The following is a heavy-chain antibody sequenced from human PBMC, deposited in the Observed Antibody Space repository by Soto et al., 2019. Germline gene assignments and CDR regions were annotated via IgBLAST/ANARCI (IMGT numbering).Heavy chain of an antibody. Sequence: SETLSLTCTVSVGSISSGGYYWSWIRQHPGKGLEWIGYIYYSGSTYYNPSLKSRVTISVDTSKNQFSLKLSSVTAADTAVYYCAREEGDWGYYYGMDVWGQGTTVTVSS. CDR1: VGSISSGGYY. D-gene: IGHD2-21*02. CDR3: AREEGDWGYYYGMDV. V-gene: IGHV4-31*03. J-gene: IGHJ6*02. CDR2: IYYSGST.